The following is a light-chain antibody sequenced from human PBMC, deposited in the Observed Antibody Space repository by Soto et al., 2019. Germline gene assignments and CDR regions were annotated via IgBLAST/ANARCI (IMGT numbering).Light chain of an antibody. V-gene: IGKV3-15*01. J-gene: IGKJ1*01. Sequence: ILMTQSPATLSVSPGERATLSCRASQSVSSNLAWYQQKPGQAPRLLIYGASTRATGFPARFSGSGSGTDFTLTISSLQSEDFAVYYCQQYNNWPWTFGQGTKVDI. CDR2: GAS. CDR3: QQYNNWPWT. CDR1: QSVSSN.